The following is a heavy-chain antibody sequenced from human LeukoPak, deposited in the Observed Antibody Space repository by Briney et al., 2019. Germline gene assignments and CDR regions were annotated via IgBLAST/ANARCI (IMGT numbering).Heavy chain of an antibody. CDR3: ARLGSSSDRNNWFDP. J-gene: IGHJ5*02. Sequence: GESLKISGKGSRNSFTSSWTGWVRQIPGEGLDWMGIIYPGDSDTRYSPSFQGQVTISADKSISTAYLQWSSLKASDTAMYYCARLGSSSDRNNWFDPWGQGALVTVSS. D-gene: IGHD6-13*01. CDR1: RNSFTSSW. CDR2: IYPGDSDT. V-gene: IGHV5-51*01.